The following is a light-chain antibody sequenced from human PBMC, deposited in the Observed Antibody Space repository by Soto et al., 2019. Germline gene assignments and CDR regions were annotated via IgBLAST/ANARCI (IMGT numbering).Light chain of an antibody. V-gene: IGLV2-8*01. CDR3: ISYAGSNNLPVV. CDR2: DVT. Sequence: QSALTQPPSASGSPGQSVTISCTGTSSDVGGYHYVSWYQQHPGKAPKLMIYDVTKRPSGVPGRCSGSKSGNTASLTVSGLQAEDEADYYCISYAGSNNLPVVFGGGTKVTVL. CDR1: SSDVGGYHY. J-gene: IGLJ2*01.